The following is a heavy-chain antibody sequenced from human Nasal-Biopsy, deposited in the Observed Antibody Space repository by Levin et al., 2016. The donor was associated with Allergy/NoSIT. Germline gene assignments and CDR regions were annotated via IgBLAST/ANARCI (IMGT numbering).Heavy chain of an antibody. J-gene: IGHJ4*02. D-gene: IGHD3-10*01. Sequence: GSLRLSCTVSGGSISSYYWSWIRQPPGKGLEWIGYIYYSGITNYNPSLKSRVTISVDTSKNHFSLKLSSVTAADTAVYYCARHLDYYGSGSYEYWGQGIQVTVSS. CDR3: ARHLDYYGSGSYEY. V-gene: IGHV4-59*08. CDR1: GGSISSYY. CDR2: IYYSGIT.